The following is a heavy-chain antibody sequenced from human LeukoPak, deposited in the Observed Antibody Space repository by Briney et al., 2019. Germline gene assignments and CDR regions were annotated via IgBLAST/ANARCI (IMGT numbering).Heavy chain of an antibody. V-gene: IGHV5-51*01. Sequence: GESLKISCKGSGYSINNYWIGWVRQMPGKGLEWMGIIYPADSDIRYSPSFQGQVTISADKSISTAYLQWSSLKASDTAMYYCARQSGFSYGDFEYWGQGTLVTVSS. J-gene: IGHJ4*02. CDR3: ARQSGFSYGDFEY. CDR2: IYPADSDI. CDR1: GYSINNYW. D-gene: IGHD5-18*01.